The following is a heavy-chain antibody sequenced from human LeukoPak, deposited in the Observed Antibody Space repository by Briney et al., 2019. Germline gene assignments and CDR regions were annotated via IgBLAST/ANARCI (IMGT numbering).Heavy chain of an antibody. J-gene: IGHJ4*02. Sequence: GASVKVSCKASGGTFSSYTISRVRQAPGQGLEWMGRIIPILGIANYAQKFQGRVTITADKSTSTAYMELSSLRSEDTAVYYCASNFLEWLSPESDDYWGQGTLVTVSS. CDR1: GGTFSSYT. CDR2: IIPILGIA. CDR3: ASNFLEWLSPESDDY. V-gene: IGHV1-69*02. D-gene: IGHD3-3*01.